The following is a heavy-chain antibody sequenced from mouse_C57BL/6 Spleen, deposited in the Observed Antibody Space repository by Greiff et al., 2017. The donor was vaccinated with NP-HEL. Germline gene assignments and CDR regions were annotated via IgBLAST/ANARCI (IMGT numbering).Heavy chain of an antibody. CDR1: GYSIPSDH. V-gene: IGHV3-8*01. D-gene: IGHD1-1*01. J-gene: IGHJ1*03. CDR2: ISYSGST. Sequence: VQLKESGPGLAKPSQTLSLTCSVTGYSIPSDHWNWIRKFPGNKLEYMGYISYSGSTYYNPSLKSRTSITRDTSKNQHYLQLKSETTEDTATDNCARDPAVVDRGWYFDVWGTGTTVTVSS. CDR3: ARDPAVVDRGWYFDV.